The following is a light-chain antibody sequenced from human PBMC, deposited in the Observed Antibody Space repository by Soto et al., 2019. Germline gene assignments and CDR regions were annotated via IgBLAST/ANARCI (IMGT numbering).Light chain of an antibody. CDR2: GAS. CDR1: QSVSSGY. Sequence: ESVLTQSPGTLSLSPGERATLSCRASQSVSSGYLAWYQQKPGQAPRLLMSGASSRATDIPDRFSGSGSGTDFTLTISRLDPEDSAVYYCQQYGSSPPMYTFGQGTKVDIK. V-gene: IGKV3-20*01. CDR3: QQYGSSPPMYT. J-gene: IGKJ2*01.